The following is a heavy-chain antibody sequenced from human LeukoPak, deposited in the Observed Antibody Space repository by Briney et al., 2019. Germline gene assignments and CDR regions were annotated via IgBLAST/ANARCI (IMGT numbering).Heavy chain of an antibody. Sequence: PSETLSLTCTVSGYSISSGYYWGWIRQPPGKGLEWIGEINHSGSTNYNPSLKSRVTISVDTSKNQSSQKLSSVTAADTAVYYCRQELGAFDIWGQGTMVTVSS. CDR2: INHSGST. D-gene: IGHD6-13*01. V-gene: IGHV4-38-2*02. CDR3: RQELGAFDI. CDR1: GYSISSGYY. J-gene: IGHJ3*02.